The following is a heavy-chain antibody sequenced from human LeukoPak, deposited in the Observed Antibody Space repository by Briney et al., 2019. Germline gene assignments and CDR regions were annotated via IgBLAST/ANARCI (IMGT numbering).Heavy chain of an antibody. V-gene: IGHV4-39*07. CDR2: IHYSGTPT. J-gene: IGHJ4*02. CDR1: GASISSGRYY. Sequence: PSETLSLTCAVSGASISSGRYYWGWFRQPPGKGLEWIGTIHYSGTPTFYNPSLKSRVTISVDTSKNQFSLKLSSVTAADTAVYFCALGDCSSTSCYVFDYWGQGTLVTVSS. D-gene: IGHD2-2*01. CDR3: ALGDCSSTSCYVFDY.